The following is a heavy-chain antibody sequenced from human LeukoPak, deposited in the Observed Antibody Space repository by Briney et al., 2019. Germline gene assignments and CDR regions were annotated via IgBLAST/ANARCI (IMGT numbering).Heavy chain of an antibody. Sequence: GGSLRLSCAASGFTFSTYWMGWVRQTPGKGLEWVANINQDGSEKYYVDSVKGRFTISRDNAKNSLYLQMNSLRAEDTAMYFWGRDAWRPADYWGQETRVTVPS. CDR1: GFTFSTYW. CDR3: GRDAWRPADY. V-gene: IGHV3-7*05. CDR2: INQDGSEK. J-gene: IGHJ4*02.